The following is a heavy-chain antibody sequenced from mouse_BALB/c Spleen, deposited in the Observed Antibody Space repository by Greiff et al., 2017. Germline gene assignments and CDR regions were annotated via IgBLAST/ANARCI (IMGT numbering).Heavy chain of an antibody. J-gene: IGHJ1*01. Sequence: DVKLVESGGGLVQPGGSLKLSCAASGFTFSSYGMSWVRQTPDKRLELVATITSNGGSTYYPDSVKGRFTISRDNAKNTLYLQMSSLKSEDTAMYYCARYYGYGYWYCEVGGAGTTVTVSS. V-gene: IGHV5-6-3*01. CDR3: ARYYGYGYWYCEV. CDR1: GFTFSSYG. D-gene: IGHD1-2*01. CDR2: ITSNGGST.